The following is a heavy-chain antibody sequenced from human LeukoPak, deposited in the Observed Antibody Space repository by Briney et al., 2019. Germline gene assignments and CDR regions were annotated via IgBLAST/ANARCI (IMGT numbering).Heavy chain of an antibody. J-gene: IGHJ4*02. D-gene: IGHD5-18*01. V-gene: IGHV1-69*04. CDR3: ARGSDVDTAMAR. CDR1: GGTFSSYA. Sequence: GASVKVSYKASGGTFSSYAISWVRQAPGQGLEWMGRIIPILGIANYAQKFQGRVTITADKSTSTAYMELSSLRSEDTAVYYCARGSDVDTAMARWGQGTLVTVSS. CDR2: IIPILGIA.